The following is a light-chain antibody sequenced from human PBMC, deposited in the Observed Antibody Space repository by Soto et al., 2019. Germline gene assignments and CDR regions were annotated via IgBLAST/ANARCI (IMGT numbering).Light chain of an antibody. V-gene: IGLV3-1*01. CDR3: QAWDTSAVI. J-gene: IGLJ2*01. CDR1: KLDNKY. CDR2: QDD. Sequence: SYELTQPPSVSVSPGQTASIPCSGDKLDNKYVAWYRQKPGQSPLLIIFQDDRRPSGIPERFSGSNPGNTATLTISGTQVMDEADYFCQAWDTSAVIFGGGTKLTVL.